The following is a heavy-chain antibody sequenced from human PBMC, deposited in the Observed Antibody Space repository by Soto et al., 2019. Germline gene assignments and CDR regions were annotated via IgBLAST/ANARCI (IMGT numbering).Heavy chain of an antibody. CDR1: GGSISSSSYY. CDR3: ASAPPNLYYDFWSGYSNWFDP. CDR2: IYYSGST. V-gene: IGHV4-39*01. D-gene: IGHD3-3*01. Sequence: QLQLQESGPGLVKPSETLSLTCTVSGGSISSSSYYWGWIRQPPGKGLEWIGSIYYSGSTYYNPSLKSRVTISVDTSKNQFSLKLSSVTAADTAVYYCASAPPNLYYDFWSGYSNWFDPWGQGTLVTVSS. J-gene: IGHJ5*02.